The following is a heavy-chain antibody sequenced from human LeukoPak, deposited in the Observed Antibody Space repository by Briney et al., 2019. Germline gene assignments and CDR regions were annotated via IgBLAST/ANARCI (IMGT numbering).Heavy chain of an antibody. D-gene: IGHD6-13*01. CDR2: ITGDSYTT. V-gene: IGHV3-23*01. Sequence: GGSLRLSCAAPGFTFSSFAISWVRQAPGKGLEWVSAITGDSYTTYYADSVRGRFTISRDNSKNTVYLQLNSLRAEDTAVYFCAKSVAGGKLFDFWGQGTLVTVSS. CDR3: AKSVAGGKLFDF. J-gene: IGHJ4*02. CDR1: GFTFSSFA.